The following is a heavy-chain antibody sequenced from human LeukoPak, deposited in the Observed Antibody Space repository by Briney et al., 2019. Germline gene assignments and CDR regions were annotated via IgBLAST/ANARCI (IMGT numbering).Heavy chain of an antibody. CDR1: GYTFIGYY. CDR3: ARDSAPLWLAFDY. D-gene: IGHD5-18*01. V-gene: IGHV1-2*02. CDR2: INPNSGGT. J-gene: IGHJ4*02. Sequence: ASVKVSCKASGYTFIGYYMHWVRQAPGQGLEWMGWINPNSGGTNYAQKFQGRVTMTRDTSISTAYMELSRLRSDDTAVYYCARDSAPLWLAFDYWGQGTLVTVSS.